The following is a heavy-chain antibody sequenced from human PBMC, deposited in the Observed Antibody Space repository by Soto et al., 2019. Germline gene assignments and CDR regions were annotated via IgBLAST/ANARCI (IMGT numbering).Heavy chain of an antibody. D-gene: IGHD3-10*01. CDR1: GGSISSGGYY. J-gene: IGHJ1*01. V-gene: IGHV4-31*03. CDR3: ASDMSGTAEYFQH. CDR2: IYYSGST. Sequence: QVQLQESGPGLVKPSQTLSLTCTVSGGSISSGGYYWSWIRQHPGKGLEWIGYIYYSGSTYHNPSLKSRVTISVDTSKNQFSLKLSSVTAADTAVYYCASDMSGTAEYFQHWGQGTLVTVSS.